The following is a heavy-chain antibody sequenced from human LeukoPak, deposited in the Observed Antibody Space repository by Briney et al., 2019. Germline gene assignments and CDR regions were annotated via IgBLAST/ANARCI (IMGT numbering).Heavy chain of an antibody. CDR3: AKDLYYYDSSGYLGYFDY. Sequence: GGSLRLSCAASGVTFSSYAMSWVRQAPGKGLEWVSAISGSGGSTYYADSVKGRFTISRDNSKNTLYMQMNSLRAEDTAVYYCAKDLYYYDSSGYLGYFDYWGQGTLVTVSS. V-gene: IGHV3-23*01. CDR2: ISGSGGST. D-gene: IGHD3-22*01. J-gene: IGHJ4*02. CDR1: GVTFSSYA.